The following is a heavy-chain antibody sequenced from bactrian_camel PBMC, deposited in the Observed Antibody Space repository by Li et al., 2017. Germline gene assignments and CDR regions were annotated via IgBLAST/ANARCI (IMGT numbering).Heavy chain of an antibody. CDR2: ISLGGGKI. CDR1: GFRIGDYG. Sequence: VQLVESGGGSVQPGGSLILSCVASGFRIGDYGMSWVRQAPGKAFEWVAGISLGGGKIRYADSVKGRFTISQNNAKNTLYLQMNSLQTEDTAVYYCAADCRRNLRTHNYWGQGTQVTVS. CDR3: AADCRRNLRTHNY. V-gene: IGHV3S42*01. J-gene: IGHJ4*01.